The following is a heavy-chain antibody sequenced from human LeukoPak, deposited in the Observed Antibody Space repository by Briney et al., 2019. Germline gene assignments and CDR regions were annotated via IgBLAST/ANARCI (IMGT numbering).Heavy chain of an antibody. V-gene: IGHV1-2*02. CDR3: ARGYDFWSGSHYFDY. CDR1: GYTFTGYY. D-gene: IGHD3-3*01. J-gene: IGHJ4*02. Sequence: ASVKVSCKASGYTFTGYYMRWVRQAPGQGLEWMGWINPNSGGTNYAQKFQGRVTMTRDTSISTAYMELSRLRSDDTAVYYCARGYDFWSGSHYFDYWGQGTLVTVSS. CDR2: INPNSGGT.